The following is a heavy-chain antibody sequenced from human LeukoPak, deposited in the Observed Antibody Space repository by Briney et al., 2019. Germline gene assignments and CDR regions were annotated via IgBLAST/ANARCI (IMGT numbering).Heavy chain of an antibody. Sequence: SETLSLTCTVSGGSISSGDYYWSWIRQPPGKGLEWIGYIYTSGSTNYNPSLKSRVTISVDTSKNQFSLKLSSVTAADTAVYYCARGVYDFWSGYGWFDPWGQGTLVTVSS. CDR2: IYTSGST. CDR1: GGSISSGDYY. V-gene: IGHV4-30-4*08. J-gene: IGHJ5*02. D-gene: IGHD3-3*01. CDR3: ARGVYDFWSGYGWFDP.